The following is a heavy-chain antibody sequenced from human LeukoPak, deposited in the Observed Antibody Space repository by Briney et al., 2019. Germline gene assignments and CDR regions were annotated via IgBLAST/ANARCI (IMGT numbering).Heavy chain of an antibody. Sequence: PSETLSLTCTVSGGSISSYYWSWIRQPPGKGLEWIAYIHYSGSTNYNPSLRSRVTISVDMSKNQFSLKLSSVTAADTAVYYCARIAAVAGREGDAFDIWGQGTMVTVS. CDR3: ARIAAVAGREGDAFDI. J-gene: IGHJ3*02. D-gene: IGHD6-19*01. V-gene: IGHV4-59*08. CDR1: GGSISSYY. CDR2: IHYSGST.